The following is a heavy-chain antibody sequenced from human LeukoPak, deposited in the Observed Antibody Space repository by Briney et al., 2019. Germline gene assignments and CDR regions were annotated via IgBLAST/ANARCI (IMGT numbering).Heavy chain of an antibody. J-gene: IGHJ4*02. CDR2: IYYSGST. D-gene: IGHD2-15*01. CDR1: GVSISSYY. CDR3: ARGVVVVAAPYYFDY. V-gene: IGHV4-59*01. Sequence: SETLSLTCTVSGVSISSYYWSWIRQPPGKGLEWIGYIYYSGSTNYNPSLKSRVTISVDTSKNQFSLKLSSVTAADTAVYYCARGVVVVAAPYYFDYWGQGTLVTVSS.